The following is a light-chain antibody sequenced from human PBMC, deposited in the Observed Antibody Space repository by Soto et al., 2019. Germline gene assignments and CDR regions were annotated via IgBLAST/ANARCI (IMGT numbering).Light chain of an antibody. CDR3: AGWDDSLDVWV. CDR2: SDN. CDR1: SSNIGTHI. V-gene: IGLV1-44*01. Sequence: QSVLTQPPSASGTPGQRVTVSCSGSSSNIGTHIVNWYQQLPGTAPKLLIYSDNQRPSGVPDRFSGSKSGTSAPLAISGLQSEDEADYYCAGWDDSLDVWVFGGGTKVTVL. J-gene: IGLJ3*02.